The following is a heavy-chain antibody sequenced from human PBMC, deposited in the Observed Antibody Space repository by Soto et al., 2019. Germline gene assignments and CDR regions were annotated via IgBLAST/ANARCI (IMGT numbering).Heavy chain of an antibody. CDR1: GFIVSSNF. CDR2: LYSGGGT. J-gene: IGHJ5*02. CDR3: ARVNPPYP. Sequence: GGSLRLSCAASGFIVSSNFMSWVRQAPGKGLEWVSVLYSGGGTYYADSVKGRFTISRDDSKNTLHLQMNSLRAEDTAIYYCARVNPPYPWGQGTLVTVSS. V-gene: IGHV3-53*01.